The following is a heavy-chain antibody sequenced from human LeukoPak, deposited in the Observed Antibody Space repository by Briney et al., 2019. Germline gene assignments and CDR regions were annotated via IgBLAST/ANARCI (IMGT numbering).Heavy chain of an antibody. CDR3: ARSPPDSSGLFPNWFDP. CDR2: IYPGDSDT. J-gene: IGHJ5*02. D-gene: IGHD6-19*01. Sequence: GESLQISCKGSGYSFTSYWIGWVRQMPGKGLEWMGIIYPGDSDTRYSPSFQGQVTISADKSISTAYLQWSSLKASDTAMYYCARSPPDSSGLFPNWFDPWGQGTLVTVSS. V-gene: IGHV5-51*01. CDR1: GYSFTSYW.